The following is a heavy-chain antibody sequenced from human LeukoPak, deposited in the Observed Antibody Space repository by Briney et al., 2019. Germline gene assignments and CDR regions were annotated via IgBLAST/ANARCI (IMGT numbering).Heavy chain of an antibody. D-gene: IGHD2-21*02. CDR2: INHSGST. CDR1: GGSFSGYY. V-gene: IGHV4-34*01. J-gene: IGHJ3*02. Sequence: PSENLSLNCAVYGGSFSGYYWSWIRQPPGKGLEWIGEINHSGSTNYNPSLKSRVTISVDTSKNQFSLKLSSVTAADTAVYYCGRVPHIVVVTAIASQAFDIWGQGTMVTVSS. CDR3: GRVPHIVVVTAIASQAFDI.